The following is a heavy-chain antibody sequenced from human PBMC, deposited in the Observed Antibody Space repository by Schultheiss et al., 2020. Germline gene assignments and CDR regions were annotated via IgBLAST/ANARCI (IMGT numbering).Heavy chain of an antibody. CDR2: ISWNSGSI. J-gene: IGHJ4*02. Sequence: GGSLRLSCAASGFTFDDYAMHWVRQAPGKGLEWVSGISWNSGSIGYADSVKGRFTISRDNAKNSLYLQMNSLRAEDTAVYYCASVSTGLVVLDYWGQGTLVTVSS. V-gene: IGHV3-9*01. CDR3: ASVSTGLVVLDY. CDR1: GFTFDDYA. D-gene: IGHD2/OR15-2a*01.